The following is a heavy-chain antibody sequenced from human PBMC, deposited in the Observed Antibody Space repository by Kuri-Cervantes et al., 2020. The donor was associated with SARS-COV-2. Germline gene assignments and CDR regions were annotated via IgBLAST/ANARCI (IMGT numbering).Heavy chain of an antibody. CDR3: ASQGHNLLQWSYFDY. V-gene: IGHV4-39*01. CDR1: GGSISSSSYY. J-gene: IGHJ4*02. Sequence: GSLRLSCTVSGGSISSSSYYWGWIRQPPGKGLEWIGSIYYSGSTYYNPSLKGRVTISVDTSKNQFSLKLSSVTAADTAVYYCASQGHNLLQWSYFDYWGQGTLVTVSS. CDR2: IYYSGST. D-gene: IGHD2-15*01.